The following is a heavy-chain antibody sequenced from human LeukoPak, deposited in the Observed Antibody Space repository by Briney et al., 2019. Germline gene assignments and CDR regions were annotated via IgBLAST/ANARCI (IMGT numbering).Heavy chain of an antibody. CDR3: AKDTRIVVDNDAFDI. D-gene: IGHD3-22*01. Sequence: PGGSLRLSCAASGFTFSSYSMNWVRQAPGKGLEWVSSISSSSSYIYYADSVKGRFTISRDNAKNSLYLQMNSLRAEDTAVYYCAKDTRIVVDNDAFDIWGQGTMVTVSS. CDR2: ISSSSSYI. CDR1: GFTFSSYS. V-gene: IGHV3-21*04. J-gene: IGHJ3*02.